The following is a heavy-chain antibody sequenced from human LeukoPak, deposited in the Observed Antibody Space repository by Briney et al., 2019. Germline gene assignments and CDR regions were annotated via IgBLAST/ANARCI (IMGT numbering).Heavy chain of an antibody. D-gene: IGHD3-22*01. Sequence: ASVKVSCKASGYTSTGYYMHWVRQAPGQGLEWMGWINPNSGGTNYAQKFQGWVTMTRDTSISTAYMELSRLRSDDTAVYYCARGTRQQVFRDYYDSISPPLDIWGQGTMVTVSS. V-gene: IGHV1-2*04. CDR2: INPNSGGT. CDR1: GYTSTGYY. J-gene: IGHJ3*02. CDR3: ARGTRQQVFRDYYDSISPPLDI.